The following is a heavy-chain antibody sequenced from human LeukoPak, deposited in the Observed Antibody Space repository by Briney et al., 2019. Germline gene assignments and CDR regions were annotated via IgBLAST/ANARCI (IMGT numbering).Heavy chain of an antibody. CDR1: GGSFSGYY. V-gene: IGHV4-34*01. Sequence: SETLSLTCAVYGGSFSGYYWSWIRQPPGKGLEWIGEINHSGSTNYNPSLKCRVTISVDTSKNQFSLKLSSVTAADTAVYYCATRGVLYAYWGQGTLVTVSS. CDR2: INHSGST. J-gene: IGHJ4*02. CDR3: ATRGVLYAY. D-gene: IGHD2-2*02.